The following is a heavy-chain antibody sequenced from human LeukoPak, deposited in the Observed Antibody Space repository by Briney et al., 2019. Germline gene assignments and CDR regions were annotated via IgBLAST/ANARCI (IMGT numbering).Heavy chain of an antibody. V-gene: IGHV3-11*01. CDR3: GRGHYGGNGNWFDP. J-gene: IGHJ5*02. Sequence: GGSLRLSCAASGFTFSDYYMSWIRQAPGKGLEWVSYVSSSGSTIYYADSVKGRFTISRDNAKNSLYMQMNSLRAEDTAVYYCGRGHYGGNGNWFDPWGQGTLVTVSS. CDR2: VSSSGSTI. CDR1: GFTFSDYY. D-gene: IGHD4-23*01.